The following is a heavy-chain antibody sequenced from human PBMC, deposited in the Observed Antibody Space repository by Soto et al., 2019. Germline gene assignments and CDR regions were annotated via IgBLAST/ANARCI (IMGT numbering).Heavy chain of an antibody. J-gene: IGHJ4*02. V-gene: IGHV1-3*01. CDR2: INAGNGNT. CDR1: VYTFTSYA. D-gene: IGHD2-21*02. CDR3: ARSIVVVTALDY. Sequence: SVKVSCKASVYTFTSYAMHWVRQAPGQRLEWMGWINAGNGNTKYSQKFQGRVTITRDTSASTAYMELSSLRSEDTAVYYCARSIVVVTALDYWGQGTLVSVS.